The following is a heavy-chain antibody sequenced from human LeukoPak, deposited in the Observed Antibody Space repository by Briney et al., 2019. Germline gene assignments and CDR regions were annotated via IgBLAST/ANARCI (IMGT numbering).Heavy chain of an antibody. J-gene: IGHJ4*02. CDR2: ISSSSSYT. D-gene: IGHD6-6*01. V-gene: IGHV3-21*01. CDR3: AKNRQSSSSHFDY. Sequence: GGSLRLSCVASGFTFSIYTMNWVRQAPGKGLEWVSSISSSSSYTYYADSVKGRFTVSRDNAKNSPYLQMNSVGADDTGVYLCAKNRQSSSSHFDYWGQGSLVTVSS. CDR1: GFTFSIYT.